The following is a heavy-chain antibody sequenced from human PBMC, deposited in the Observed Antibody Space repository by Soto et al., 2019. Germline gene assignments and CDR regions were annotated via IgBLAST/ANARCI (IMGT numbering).Heavy chain of an antibody. D-gene: IGHD1-1*01. V-gene: IGHV4-59*08. J-gene: IGHJ6*02. Sequence: SETLSLTCTVSGGSISSYYWSWIRQPPGKGLEWIGYIYYSGSTYYNPSLKSRVTISVDTSKNQFSLKLSSVTAADTAVYYCARARSRTRSRGMDVWGQGTTVTVSS. CDR2: IYYSGST. CDR1: GGSISSYY. CDR3: ARARSRTRSRGMDV.